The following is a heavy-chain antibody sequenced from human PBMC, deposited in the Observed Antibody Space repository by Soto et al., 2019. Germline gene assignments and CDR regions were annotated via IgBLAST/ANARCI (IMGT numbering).Heavy chain of an antibody. Sequence: QITLKESGPTLVKPTQTLTLTCTFSGFSLSTSGVGVGWIRQPPGKALEWLALIYWDDDKRYSPSLKSRLTITKDTSKNQVVLTMTNMDPVDTATYYCARDLRPLRAFDIWDQGTMVTVSS. V-gene: IGHV2-5*02. J-gene: IGHJ3*02. CDR3: ARDLRPLRAFDI. D-gene: IGHD4-17*01. CDR1: GFSLSTSGVG. CDR2: IYWDDDK.